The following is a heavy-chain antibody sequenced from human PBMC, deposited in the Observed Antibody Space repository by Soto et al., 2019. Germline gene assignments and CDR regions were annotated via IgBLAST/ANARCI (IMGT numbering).Heavy chain of an antibody. CDR3: ARDRGYCSSTSCPTLFDY. D-gene: IGHD2-2*01. V-gene: IGHV4-61*01. CDR2: IYYSGST. CDR1: GGSVSSGSYY. J-gene: IGHJ4*02. Sequence: SETLSLTWTVSGGSVSSGSYYWSWIRQPPGKGLEWIGYIYYSGSTNYNPSLKSRVTISVDTSKNQFSLKLGSVTAADTAVYYCARDRGYCSSTSCPTLFDYWGQGTLVTVSS.